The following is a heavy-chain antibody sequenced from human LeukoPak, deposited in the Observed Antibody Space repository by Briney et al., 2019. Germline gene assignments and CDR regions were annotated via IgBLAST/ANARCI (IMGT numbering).Heavy chain of an antibody. CDR2: ISGSGGST. CDR3: AKDRRGYYYGSGSYYNVNWFDP. Sequence: PGGSLRLSCAASGFTFSSFSMSWVRQAPGKGLEWVSAISGSGGSTYYADSVKGRFTISRDNSKNTLYLQMNSLRAEDTAVYYCAKDRRGYYYGSGSYYNVNWFDPWGQGTLVTVSS. CDR1: GFTFSSFS. D-gene: IGHD3-10*01. J-gene: IGHJ5*02. V-gene: IGHV3-23*01.